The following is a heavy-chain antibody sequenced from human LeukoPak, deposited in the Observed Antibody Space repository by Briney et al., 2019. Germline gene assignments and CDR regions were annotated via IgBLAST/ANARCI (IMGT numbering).Heavy chain of an antibody. CDR2: ISSSSSTI. CDR3: ARGENYDSSGYYLDY. CDR1: GFTFSSYS. J-gene: IGHJ4*02. V-gene: IGHV3-48*01. D-gene: IGHD3-22*01. Sequence: GGSLRLSCAASGFTFSSYSMTWVRQAPGKGLEWVSYISSSSSTIYYADSVKGRFTISRDNAKNSLYLQMNSLRAEDTAVYYCARGENYDSSGYYLDYWGQGTLVTVSS.